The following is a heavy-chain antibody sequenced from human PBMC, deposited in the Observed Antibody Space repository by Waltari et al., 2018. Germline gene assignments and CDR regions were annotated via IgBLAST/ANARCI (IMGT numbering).Heavy chain of an antibody. CDR1: GFTFGYYW. CDR2: SSSDGSIT. J-gene: IGHJ4*02. V-gene: IGHV3-74*01. CDR3: ASQLGVPGY. Sequence: EVQLVESGGGLVQPGGSLRLSCAASGFTFGYYWMYWVRQAPRKGLVGVSRSSSDGSITSYADSGKGRFTISRDNAKNTLYLQMNSLRAEDTAVYYCASQLGVPGYWGQGTLVTVSS. D-gene: IGHD1-1*01.